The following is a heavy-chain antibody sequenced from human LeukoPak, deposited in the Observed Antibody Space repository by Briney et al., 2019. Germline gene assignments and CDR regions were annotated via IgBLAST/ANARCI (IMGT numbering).Heavy chain of an antibody. CDR1: GGSFSGYY. CDR3: ARRRYHDY. D-gene: IGHD2-2*01. CDR2: IDHSGST. Sequence: SETLSLTCAVYGGSFSGYYWSWIRQPPGKGLEWIGEIDHSGSTNYNPSLKSRVTISVDTSKNQFSLKLGSVTAADTAVYYCARRRYHDYWGQGTLVTVSS. J-gene: IGHJ4*02. V-gene: IGHV4-34*01.